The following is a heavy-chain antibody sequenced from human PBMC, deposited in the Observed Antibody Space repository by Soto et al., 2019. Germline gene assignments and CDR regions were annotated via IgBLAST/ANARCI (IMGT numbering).Heavy chain of an antibody. D-gene: IGHD6-13*01. CDR2: IWYDGSNK. V-gene: IGHV3-33*01. Sequence: PGGSLRLSCAASGFTFSSYGMHWVRQAPGKGLEWVAVIWYDGSNKYYADSVKGRFTISRDNSKNTLYLQMNSLRAEDTAVYYCAREWSSPYSSSWYPYYYYYGMDVWGQGTTVTVSS. CDR3: AREWSSPYSSSWYPYYYYYGMDV. J-gene: IGHJ6*02. CDR1: GFTFSSYG.